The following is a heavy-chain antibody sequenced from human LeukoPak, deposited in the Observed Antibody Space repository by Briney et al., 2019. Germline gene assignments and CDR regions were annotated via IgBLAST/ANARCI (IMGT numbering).Heavy chain of an antibody. Sequence: SETLSLTCTVSGGSISSYYWGWIRQPPGKGLEWIGYIYYSGSTNYNPSLKSRVAISVDTSKNQFSLKLSAVTAAATAVYYCATLLSLRYSSHYYYYGMDVWGQGTTVTVSS. CDR1: GGSISSYY. D-gene: IGHD6-13*01. V-gene: IGHV4-59*08. CDR3: ATLLSLRYSSHYYYYGMDV. J-gene: IGHJ6*02. CDR2: IYYSGST.